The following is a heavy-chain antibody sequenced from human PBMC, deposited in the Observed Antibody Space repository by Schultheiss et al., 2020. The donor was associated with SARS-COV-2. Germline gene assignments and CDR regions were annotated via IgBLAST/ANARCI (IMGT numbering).Heavy chain of an antibody. CDR3: ARAKDWELFDLQH. CDR1: GDTFSSYA. J-gene: IGHJ1*01. V-gene: IGHV1-69*06. Sequence: SVKVSCKASGDTFSSYAISWVRQAPGQGLEWMGGINPSFGTANYAQKFQGRVTITADKSTSTAYMELSSLRSEDTAVYYCARAKDWELFDLQHWGQGTLVTVSS. CDR2: INPSFGTA. D-gene: IGHD1-26*01.